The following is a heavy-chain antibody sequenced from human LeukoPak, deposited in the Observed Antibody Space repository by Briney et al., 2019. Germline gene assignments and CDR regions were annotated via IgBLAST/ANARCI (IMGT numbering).Heavy chain of an antibody. CDR3: ARDDRLYSGYDFAFDY. Sequence: GGSLRLSCAASGFTFSSYSMNWVRQAPGKGLEWVSYISSSSSTIYYADSVKGRFTISRDNAKNSLYLQMNSLRDEDTAVYYCARDDRLYSGYDFAFDYWGQGTLVIVPS. D-gene: IGHD5-12*01. CDR1: GFTFSSYS. CDR2: ISSSSSTI. J-gene: IGHJ4*02. V-gene: IGHV3-48*02.